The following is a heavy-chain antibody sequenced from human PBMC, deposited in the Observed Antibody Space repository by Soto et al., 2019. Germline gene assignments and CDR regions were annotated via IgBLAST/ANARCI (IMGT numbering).Heavy chain of an antibody. D-gene: IGHD3-10*02. V-gene: IGHV4-59*12. CDR1: GGSISGYY. CDR2: VYYSGST. J-gene: IGHJ6*02. Sequence: ASETLSLTCTVSGGSISGYYWDWIRQPPGKGLEWIGYVYYSGSTSYNPSLKSRVTISVDKSKNQFSLKLSSVTAADTAVYYCASVRGGYYYAMDVWGQGTTVTVSS. CDR3: ASVRGGYYYAMDV.